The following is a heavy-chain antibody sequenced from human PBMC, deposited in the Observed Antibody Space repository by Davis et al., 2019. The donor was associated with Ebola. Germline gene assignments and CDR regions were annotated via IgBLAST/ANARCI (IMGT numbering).Heavy chain of an antibody. CDR1: GGSIGSFY. J-gene: IGHJ6*04. V-gene: IGHV4-59*08. CDR3: ARLGNYYYYGMDV. Sequence: SETLSLTCTVSGGSIGSFYWSWVRQPPGKGLEWIGYIEFLGNTNYSPSLKSRLTISVDTSKNQFSLKLSSVTAADTAVYYCARLGNYYYYGMDVWGKGTTVTVSS. CDR2: IEFLGNT. D-gene: IGHD7-27*01.